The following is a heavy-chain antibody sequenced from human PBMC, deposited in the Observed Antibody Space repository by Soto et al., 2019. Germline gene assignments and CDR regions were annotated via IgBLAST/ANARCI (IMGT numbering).Heavy chain of an antibody. D-gene: IGHD3-22*01. J-gene: IGHJ5*02. CDR3: AHRVTYYYDSSGYYWFDP. CDR1: GFSLSTSGVG. CDR2: IYWNDDK. V-gene: IGHV2-5*01. Sequence: SGPTLVNPTQTLTLTCTFSGFSLSTSGVGVGWIRQPPGKALEWLALIYWNDDKRYSPSLKSRLTITKDTSKNQVVLTMTNMDPVDTATYYCAHRVTYYYDSSGYYWFDPWGQGTRVTVSS.